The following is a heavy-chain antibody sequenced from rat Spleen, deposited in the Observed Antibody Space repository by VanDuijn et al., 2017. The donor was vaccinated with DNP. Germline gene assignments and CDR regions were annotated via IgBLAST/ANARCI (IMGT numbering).Heavy chain of an antibody. CDR1: GFTFNSYW. Sequence: EVQLVESGGGLVQPGRSLKLSCVASGFTFNSYWMTWNRQVPGKGLEWVASITTTGDSTYYPDSFQGRFTISRDNAKSTLYLQMNSLRSEDTATYYCARHDGTEGIDFDYWGQGVMVTVSS. V-gene: IGHV5-31*01. CDR3: ARHDGTEGIDFDY. D-gene: IGHD1-11*01. J-gene: IGHJ2*01. CDR2: ITTTGDST.